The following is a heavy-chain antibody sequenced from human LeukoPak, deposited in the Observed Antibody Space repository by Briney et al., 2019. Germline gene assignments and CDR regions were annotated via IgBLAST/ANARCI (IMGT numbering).Heavy chain of an antibody. D-gene: IGHD6-19*01. Sequence: GGSLRLSCAASGFTFGSYGMSWVRQAPGEGLEWVSGINWNGGSTSYADSVKGRFTISRDNAKNSLYLQMNSLRAEDTALYYCARVNIEAVAGKNYYYYMDVWGKGTTVTVSS. V-gene: IGHV3-20*04. J-gene: IGHJ6*03. CDR2: INWNGGST. CDR1: GFTFGSYG. CDR3: ARVNIEAVAGKNYYYYMDV.